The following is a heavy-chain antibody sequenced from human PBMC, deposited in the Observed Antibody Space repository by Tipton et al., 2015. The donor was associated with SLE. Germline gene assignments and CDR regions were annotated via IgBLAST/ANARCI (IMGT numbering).Heavy chain of an antibody. V-gene: IGHV3-33*01. CDR1: GFTFSSYG. CDR3: ATSLAVAALGYFQH. Sequence: SLRLSCAASGFTFSSYGMHWVRQAPGKGLEWVAVIWYDGSNKYYADSVKGRFTISRDNSKNTLYLQMNSLRAEDTAVYYCATSLAVAALGYFQHWGQGTLVTVSS. J-gene: IGHJ1*01. CDR2: IWYDGSNK. D-gene: IGHD6-19*01.